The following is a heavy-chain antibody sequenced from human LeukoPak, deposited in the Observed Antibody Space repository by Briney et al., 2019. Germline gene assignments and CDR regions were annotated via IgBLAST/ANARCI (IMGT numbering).Heavy chain of an antibody. CDR2: ISSSSSYI. CDR1: GFTFSSYS. D-gene: IGHD3-22*01. V-gene: IGHV3-21*01. Sequence: GGSLRLSCAASGFTFSSYSMNWVRQAPGKGLEWVSSISSSSSYIYYADSVKGRFTISRDNAKNSLYLQMNSLRAEDTAVYYCARVHNDSSGYYNGPYYFDYWAREPWSPSPQ. CDR3: ARVHNDSSGYYNGPYYFDY. J-gene: IGHJ4*02.